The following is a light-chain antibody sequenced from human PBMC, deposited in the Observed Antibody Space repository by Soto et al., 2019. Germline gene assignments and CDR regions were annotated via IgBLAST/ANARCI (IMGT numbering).Light chain of an antibody. J-gene: IGKJ3*01. V-gene: IGKV3-11*01. Sequence: EIVWTQSPATLSLSTGERATLSCRASQSVSSYLAWYQQKPGQAPRLLIYDASNRATGIPARFSGSGSGTDFTLTISSLEPEDFAVYYCQQRSNWITFGPGTKVDIK. CDR1: QSVSSY. CDR3: QQRSNWIT. CDR2: DAS.